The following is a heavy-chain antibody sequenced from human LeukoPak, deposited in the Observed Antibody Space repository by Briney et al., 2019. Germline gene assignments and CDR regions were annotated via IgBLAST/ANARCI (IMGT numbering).Heavy chain of an antibody. D-gene: IGHD2-15*01. CDR3: GRRRIDCSDTGCYVDY. CDR1: GYTFTGYY. Sequence: ASVKVSYKASGYTFTGYYIHWMRQAPGQGLEWMGWMNPNRGDTSYAQKFQGRVTMTRDTPINTAYMELSGLTSDDTAVYYCGRRRIDCSDTGCYVDYWGQGTLVTVSS. J-gene: IGHJ4*02. CDR2: MNPNRGDT. V-gene: IGHV1-2*02.